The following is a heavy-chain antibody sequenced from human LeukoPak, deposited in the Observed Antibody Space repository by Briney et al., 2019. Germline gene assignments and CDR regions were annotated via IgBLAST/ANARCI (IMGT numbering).Heavy chain of an antibody. CDR1: GGSISSSTYY. Sequence: SETLSLTCSVSGGSISSSTYYWGWIPQPPGEGLEWLGHVFYSGITYYNPSLMRRVTISVATSKNQSSLKLSSVTAADAAVYYCASEARNYYGSGSYYRFDYWGQGTLVTVSS. V-gene: IGHV4-39*07. J-gene: IGHJ4*02. D-gene: IGHD3-10*01. CDR2: VFYSGIT. CDR3: ASEARNYYGSGSYYRFDY.